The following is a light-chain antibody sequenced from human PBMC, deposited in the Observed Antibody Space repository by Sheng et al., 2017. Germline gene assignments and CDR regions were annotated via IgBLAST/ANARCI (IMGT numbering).Light chain of an antibody. CDR3: QQRSNWPPGLA. V-gene: IGKV3-11*01. J-gene: IGKJ4*01. Sequence: LVLTQSPATLSLSPGDSATLSCRASQTISSYLVWYQQKPGQSPRLLIYDASFRATGVPARFSGSGSGTDFTLTITSLEPEDFAVYYCQQRSNWPPGLAFGGGTKVE. CDR1: QTISSY. CDR2: DAS.